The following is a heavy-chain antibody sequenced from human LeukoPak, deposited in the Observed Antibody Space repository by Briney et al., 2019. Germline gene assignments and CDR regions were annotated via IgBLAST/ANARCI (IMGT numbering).Heavy chain of an antibody. CDR3: AKTTPSPDYYGSGRSWDYFDY. Sequence: PGGSLRLSCAASGFTFSSYAMSWVRQAPGKGLEWVSAISGSGGSTYYADSVKGRFTISRDNSKNTLYLQMNSLRAEDTAVYYCAKTTPSPDYYGSGRSWDYFDYWGQGTLVTVSS. CDR2: ISGSGGST. V-gene: IGHV3-23*01. D-gene: IGHD3-10*01. J-gene: IGHJ4*02. CDR1: GFTFSSYA.